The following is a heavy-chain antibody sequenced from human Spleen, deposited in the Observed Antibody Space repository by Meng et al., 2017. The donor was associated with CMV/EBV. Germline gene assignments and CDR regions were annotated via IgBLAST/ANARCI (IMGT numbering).Heavy chain of an antibody. D-gene: IGHD2-8*01. CDR3: ARGRETWRILYTL. J-gene: IGHJ6*02. CDR2: ISHGGST. CDR1: GGSFSGYF. V-gene: IGHV4-34*01. Sequence: SETLSLTCAVSGGSFSGYFWSWIRQPPGQGLDWIGQISHGGSTNYNPSLKSRVTITLDTSKNQFSLKLTSVTAADTAVYYCARGRETWRILYTLWGQGTTVTVSS.